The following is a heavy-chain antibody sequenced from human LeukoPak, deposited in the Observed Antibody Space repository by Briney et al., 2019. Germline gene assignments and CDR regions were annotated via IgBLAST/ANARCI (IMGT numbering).Heavy chain of an antibody. D-gene: IGHD1-26*01. V-gene: IGHV1-2*02. Sequence: ASVKVSCKASGYTFTSYAMNWVRQAPGQGLEWMGWINPNSGGTNYAQKFQGRVTMTRDTSISTAYMELSRLRSDDTAVYYCARQYSGSYGAFDIWGQGTMVTVSS. J-gene: IGHJ3*02. CDR1: GYTFTSYA. CDR3: ARQYSGSYGAFDI. CDR2: INPNSGGT.